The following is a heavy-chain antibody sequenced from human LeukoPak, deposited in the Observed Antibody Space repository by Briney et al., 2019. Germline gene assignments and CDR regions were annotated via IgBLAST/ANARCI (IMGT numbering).Heavy chain of an antibody. CDR1: GFTFSSYS. Sequence: GGSLRLSCAASGFTFSSYSMNWVRQAPGKGLEWVSGISWNSGSIGYADSVKGRFTISRDNTKNSLYLQMNSLRAEDMALYYCAKAQGSSWPYYFDYWGQGTLVTVSS. J-gene: IGHJ4*02. CDR2: ISWNSGSI. CDR3: AKAQGSSWPYYFDY. V-gene: IGHV3-9*03. D-gene: IGHD6-13*01.